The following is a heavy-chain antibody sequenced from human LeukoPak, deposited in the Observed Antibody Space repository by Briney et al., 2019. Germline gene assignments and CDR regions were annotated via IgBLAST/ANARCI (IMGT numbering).Heavy chain of an antibody. CDR1: GGSISSGGYY. Sequence: PSETLSLTCAVSGGSISSGGYYWSWIRQPPGKGLEWIGYIYHSGSTYYNPSLKSRVTISVDRSKNQFSLKLSSVTAADTAVYYCAREGQGWAIYDSSGYYQYWGQGTLVTVSS. D-gene: IGHD3-22*01. V-gene: IGHV4-30-2*01. J-gene: IGHJ4*02. CDR3: AREGQGWAIYDSSGYYQY. CDR2: IYHSGST.